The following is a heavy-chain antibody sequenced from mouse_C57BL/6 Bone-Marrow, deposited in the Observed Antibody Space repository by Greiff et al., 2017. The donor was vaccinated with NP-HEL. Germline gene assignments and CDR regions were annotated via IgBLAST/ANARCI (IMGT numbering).Heavy chain of an antibody. V-gene: IGHV1-64*01. Sequence: QVQLQQPGAELVKPGASVKLSCKASGYTFTSYWMHWVKQRPGQGLEWIGMIHPNSGSTNYNEKFKSKATLTVDKSSSTAYMQLSSLTSEDSAVYYCARDDHYGSSLRWYFDVWGTGTTVTVSS. D-gene: IGHD1-1*01. CDR2: IHPNSGST. CDR1: GYTFTSYW. J-gene: IGHJ1*03. CDR3: ARDDHYGSSLRWYFDV.